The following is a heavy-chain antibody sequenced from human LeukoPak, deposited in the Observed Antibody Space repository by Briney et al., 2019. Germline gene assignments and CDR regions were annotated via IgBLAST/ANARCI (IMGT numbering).Heavy chain of an antibody. Sequence: SVKVSCKASGGTFSXXAISWVRQAPGXXXXWMGRIIPILGIANYAQKFQGRVTITADKSTSTAYMELSSLRSEDTAVYYCARDVAGGKGYFDYWGQGTLVTVSS. CDR2: IIPILGIA. CDR1: GGTFSXXA. D-gene: IGHD2-15*01. CDR3: ARDVAGGKGYFDY. J-gene: IGHJ4*02. V-gene: IGHV1-69*04.